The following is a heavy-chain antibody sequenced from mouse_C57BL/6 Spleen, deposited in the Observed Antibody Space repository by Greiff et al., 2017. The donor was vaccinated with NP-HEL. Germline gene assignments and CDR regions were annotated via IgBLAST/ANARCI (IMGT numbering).Heavy chain of an antibody. CDR1: GYTFTSYW. Sequence: QVQLKQPGAELVKPGASVKLSCKASGYTFTSYWMHWVKQRPGRGLEWIGRIDPNSGGTKYNEKFKSKATLTVDKPSSTAYMQLSSLTSEDSAVYYCASWDYGYDRWFAYWGQGTLVTVSA. CDR2: IDPNSGGT. V-gene: IGHV1-72*01. D-gene: IGHD2-2*01. J-gene: IGHJ3*01. CDR3: ASWDYGYDRWFAY.